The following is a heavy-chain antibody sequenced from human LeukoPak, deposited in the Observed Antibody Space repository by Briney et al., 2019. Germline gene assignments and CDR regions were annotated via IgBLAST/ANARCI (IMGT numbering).Heavy chain of an antibody. V-gene: IGHV1-2*02. Sequence: ASVKVSCKASGYTFTGYYMHWVRQAPGQGLEWMGWINPNSGGTNYAQKFQGRVTMTRDTSITPAYMELSRLSSDDTAVYYCARHPGKVTNDWYFDLWGRGTLVTVSS. CDR1: GYTFTGYY. CDR2: INPNSGGT. J-gene: IGHJ2*01. CDR3: ARHPGKVTNDWYFDL. D-gene: IGHD4-23*01.